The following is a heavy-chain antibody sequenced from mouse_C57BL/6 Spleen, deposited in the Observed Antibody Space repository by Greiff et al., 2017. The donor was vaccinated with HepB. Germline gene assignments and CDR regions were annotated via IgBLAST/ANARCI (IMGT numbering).Heavy chain of an antibody. D-gene: IGHD2-4*01. CDR2: INPSTGGT. CDR3: AIALYYDYDRNYAMDY. J-gene: IGHJ4*01. Sequence: EVQLQQSGPELVKPGASVKISCKASGYSFTGYYMNWVKQSPEKSLEWIGEINPSTGGTTYNQKFKAKATLTVDKSSSTAYMQLKSLTSEDSAVYYCAIALYYDYDRNYAMDYWGQGTSVTVSS. V-gene: IGHV1-42*01. CDR1: GYSFTGYY.